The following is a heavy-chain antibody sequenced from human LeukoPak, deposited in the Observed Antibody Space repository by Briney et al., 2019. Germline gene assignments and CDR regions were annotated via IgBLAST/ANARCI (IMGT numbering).Heavy chain of an antibody. V-gene: IGHV3-74*01. CDR1: GFTFSSYW. Sequence: GGFLRLSCAASGFTFSSYWMHWVRQAPGKGLVWVSRINSDGSSTSYADSVKGRFTISRDNAKNTLYLQMNSLRAEDTAVYYCAREGTITAFDYWGQGTLVTVSS. CDR2: INSDGSST. CDR3: AREGTITAFDY. D-gene: IGHD3-10*01. J-gene: IGHJ4*02.